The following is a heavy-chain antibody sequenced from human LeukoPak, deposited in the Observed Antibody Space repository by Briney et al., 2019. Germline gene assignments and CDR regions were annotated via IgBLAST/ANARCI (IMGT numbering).Heavy chain of an antibody. CDR3: ARGRGYSSSWYFY. V-gene: IGHV4-39*07. Sequence: PSETLSLTCTVSGGSVSSGTYYWSWIRQPPGKGLEWIGEINHSGSTNYNPSLKSRVTISVDTSKNQFSLKLSSVTAADTAVYYCARGRGYSSSWYFYWGQGTLVTVSS. CDR1: GGSVSSGTYY. D-gene: IGHD6-13*01. CDR2: INHSGST. J-gene: IGHJ4*02.